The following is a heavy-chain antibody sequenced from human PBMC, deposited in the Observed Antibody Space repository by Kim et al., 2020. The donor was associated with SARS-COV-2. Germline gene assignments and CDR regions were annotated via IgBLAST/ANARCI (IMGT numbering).Heavy chain of an antibody. CDR1: GGSISSYY. CDR3: ASMYYYGSGSYSKSDY. J-gene: IGHJ4*02. Sequence: SETLSLTCTVSGGSISSYYWSWIRQPPGKGLEWIGYIYYSGSTNYNPSLKSRVTISVDTSKNQFSLKLSSVTAADTALYDCASMYYYGSGSYSKSDYWGQGTLVTVSS. CDR2: IYYSGST. D-gene: IGHD3-10*01. V-gene: IGHV4-59*01.